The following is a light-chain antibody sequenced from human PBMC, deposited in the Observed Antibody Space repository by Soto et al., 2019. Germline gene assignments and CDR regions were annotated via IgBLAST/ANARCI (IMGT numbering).Light chain of an antibody. CDR2: GKS. CDR1: QSVSSN. Sequence: EIVMTQSPATLSVSPGERATLSCRASQSVSSNLAWYQQKPCQAPRLLMYGKSARPTGIPARFSGSGSGTAFTLTISSLQSEEFAVYYCQQYSGRPPWTFGQGTKVETK. V-gene: IGKV3-15*01. CDR3: QQYSGRPPWT. J-gene: IGKJ1*01.